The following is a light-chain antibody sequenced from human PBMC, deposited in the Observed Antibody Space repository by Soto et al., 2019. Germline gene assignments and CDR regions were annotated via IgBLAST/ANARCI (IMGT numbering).Light chain of an antibody. CDR1: SSNIGAGYD. CDR2: GYS. CDR3: QSYDSSLSGWV. J-gene: IGLJ3*02. V-gene: IGLV1-40*01. Sequence: QLVLTQPPSVSGAPGQRVTISCTGNSSNIGAGYDVHWYQQLPGTAPKLLIYGYSSRPSGVPDRFSGSKSGTSASLAITGLQAEDEADYYCQSYDSSLSGWVFGGGTQLTVL.